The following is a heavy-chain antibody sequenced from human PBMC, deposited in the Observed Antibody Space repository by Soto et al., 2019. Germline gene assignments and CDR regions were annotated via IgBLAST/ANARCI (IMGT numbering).Heavy chain of an antibody. Sequence: AXVMVSCKAIGYSFTSHYMHWVRQAPVQGLEWMGTIYPGGVNIAYAQKFKGRVTMTKDTSTSTVYMELNSLTSDDTAVYYCARDITMVRGVIIGDAFDIWGQGTMVTVSS. V-gene: IGHV1-46*01. J-gene: IGHJ3*02. CDR1: GYSFTSHY. CDR3: ARDITMVRGVIIGDAFDI. D-gene: IGHD3-10*01. CDR2: IYPGGVNI.